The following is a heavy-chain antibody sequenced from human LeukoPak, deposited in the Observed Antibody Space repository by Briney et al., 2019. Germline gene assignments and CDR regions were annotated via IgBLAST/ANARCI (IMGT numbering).Heavy chain of an antibody. V-gene: IGHV4-39*07. J-gene: IGHJ6*03. CDR2: IYYSGST. CDR3: ALQLVDHYYYYMDV. CDR1: GGSISSSSYY. D-gene: IGHD6-6*01. Sequence: SETLSLTCTVSGGSISSSSYYWGWIRQPPGKGLEWIGSIYYSGSTYYNPSLKSRVTISVDTSKNQFSLKLSSVTAADTAVYYCALQLVDHYYYYMDVWGKGTTVTVSS.